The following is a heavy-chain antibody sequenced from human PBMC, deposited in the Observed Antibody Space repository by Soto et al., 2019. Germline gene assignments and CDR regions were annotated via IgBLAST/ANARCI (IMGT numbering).Heavy chain of an antibody. V-gene: IGHV1-3*01. Sequence: QVQLVQSGAEGKKPGASVKVSCKASGYTFTSYAMHWVRQAPGQRLEWMGWINAGNGNTKYSQKFQGRVTITRDTSASTAYMELSSLRSEDTAVYYCARVEAAAGPYYYYGMDVWGQGTTVTVSS. CDR2: INAGNGNT. D-gene: IGHD6-13*01. J-gene: IGHJ6*02. CDR1: GYTFTSYA. CDR3: ARVEAAAGPYYYYGMDV.